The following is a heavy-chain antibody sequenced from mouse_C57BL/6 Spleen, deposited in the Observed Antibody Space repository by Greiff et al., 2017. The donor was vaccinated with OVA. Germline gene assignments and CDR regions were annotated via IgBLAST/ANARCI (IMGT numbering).Heavy chain of an antibody. V-gene: IGHV2-9-1*01. J-gene: IGHJ2*01. Sequence: VQGVESGPGLVAPSQSLSITCTVSGFSLTSYAISWVRQPPGKGLEWLGVIWTGGGTNYNSALKSRLSTSKNNAKTQVFLKMNSLQTDDTARYYCARNFPSRDYFDYWGQGTTLTVSS. D-gene: IGHD2-10*02. CDR2: IWTGGGT. CDR1: GFSLTSYA. CDR3: ARNFPSRDYFDY.